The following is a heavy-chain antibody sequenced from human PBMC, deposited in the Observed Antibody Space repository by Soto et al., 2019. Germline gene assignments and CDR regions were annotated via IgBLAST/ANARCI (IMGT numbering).Heavy chain of an antibody. CDR1: GYPFTHYG. V-gene: IGHV1-18*01. CDR3: ARDQSFDRSYYYGIDF. J-gene: IGHJ6*02. D-gene: IGHD3-22*01. Sequence: QVQLVQSGAEVKKPGASVKVSCKSSGYPFTHYGITWVRQAPGQGLEWMGWISPFNGNTNYGQTLQGRVTLTTDTSTRKTYMELRSLRSDATAVYYCARDQSFDRSYYYGIDFWGQGTTVTVSS. CDR2: ISPFNGNT.